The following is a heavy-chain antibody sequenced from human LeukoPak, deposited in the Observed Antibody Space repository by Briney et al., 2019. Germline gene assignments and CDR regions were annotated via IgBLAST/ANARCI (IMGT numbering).Heavy chain of an antibody. CDR3: AARGSSSYFDY. CDR1: GFTYSNYA. Sequence: PGGSLRLSCAASGFTYSNYAMSWVRQAPGKGLEWVSGISGSGAGTYYVDSVKGRFTISRDNSRNTLYLQINSLRAEDTAVYYCAARGSSSYFDYWGQGTLVTVSS. CDR2: ISGSGAGT. V-gene: IGHV3-23*01. J-gene: IGHJ4*02. D-gene: IGHD6-13*01.